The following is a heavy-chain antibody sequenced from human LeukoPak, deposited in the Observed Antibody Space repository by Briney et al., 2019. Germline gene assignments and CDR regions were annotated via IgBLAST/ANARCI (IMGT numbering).Heavy chain of an antibody. V-gene: IGHV3-74*01. CDR2: ISTDGSLT. D-gene: IGHD1-26*01. Sequence: ETLSLTCGVSGGSIRSTYWMHWVRQAPGKGLVWLSRISTDGSLTFYADSVEGRFTISRDNAKNTLYLQMNSLRAEDTAVYFCLRGPTTPGASWGQGTLVTVSS. CDR1: GGSIRSTYW. J-gene: IGHJ5*02. CDR3: LRGPTTPGAS.